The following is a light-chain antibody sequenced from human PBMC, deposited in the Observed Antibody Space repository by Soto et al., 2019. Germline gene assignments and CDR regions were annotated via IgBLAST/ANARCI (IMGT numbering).Light chain of an antibody. CDR2: GAS. CDR3: QQYNNWPPRDS. V-gene: IGKV3-15*01. J-gene: IGKJ2*01. Sequence: EIVMTQSPATLSVSPGERTTLSCRASQSVSSNLAWYQQKPGQAPRLLIYGASTRATGITARFSGSGSGTDFTLTISSLQSEDCAVYYCQQYNNWPPRDSFGQGTKREIK. CDR1: QSVSSN.